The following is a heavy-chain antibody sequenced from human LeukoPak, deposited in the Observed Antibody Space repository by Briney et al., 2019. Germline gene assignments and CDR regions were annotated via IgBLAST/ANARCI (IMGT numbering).Heavy chain of an antibody. CDR2: INPSGGST. CDR3: ARDHGSAYYRAPRH. V-gene: IGHV1-46*01. CDR1: GYIFTNYY. J-gene: IGHJ4*02. D-gene: IGHD3-10*01. Sequence: ASVKVSCTASGYIFTNYYMHWVRQAPGQGLEWMGTINPSGGSTTYAQKFQGRVTMTRDTSTSTVYMELSSLRSEDTAVYYCARDHGSAYYRAPRHWGQGTLVTVSS.